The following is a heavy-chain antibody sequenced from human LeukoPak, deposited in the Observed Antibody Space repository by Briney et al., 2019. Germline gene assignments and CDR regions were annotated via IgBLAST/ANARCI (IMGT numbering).Heavy chain of an antibody. V-gene: IGHV3-23*01. Sequence: PGGSLRLSCAASGFTFSNNGMNWVRQAPGKGLQWVSGISRGGGRTFYADSVKGRFTISRDDSKSTLFLQMNSLRADDTAVYYCASSFGTSTGGTNYWGQGALVTVSS. CDR3: ASSFGTSTGGTNY. CDR1: GFTFSNNG. D-gene: IGHD1-1*01. CDR2: ISRGGGRT. J-gene: IGHJ4*02.